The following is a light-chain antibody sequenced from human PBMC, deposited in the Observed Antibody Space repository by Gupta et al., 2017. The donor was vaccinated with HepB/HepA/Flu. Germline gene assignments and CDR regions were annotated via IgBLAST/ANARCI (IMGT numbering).Light chain of an antibody. CDR1: QSLLHSNTYNY. J-gene: IGKJ4*01. CDR2: LGS. CDR3: MQALQTPLT. Sequence: EIVMTQSPLSLSVTPGEPASISCRSSQSLLHSNTYNYLDWYLQKPGQSPQLLIYLGSNRASGVPDRFSGSGSGTDFTLKISRVEAEDVGVYYFMQALQTPLTFGGGTKVEIK. V-gene: IGKV2-28*01.